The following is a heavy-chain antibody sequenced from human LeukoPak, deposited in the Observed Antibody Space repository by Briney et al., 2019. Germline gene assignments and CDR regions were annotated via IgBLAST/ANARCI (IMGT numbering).Heavy chain of an antibody. CDR2: INPSGGST. J-gene: IGHJ5*02. CDR1: GYTFTSYY. V-gene: IGHV1-46*01. D-gene: IGHD4-23*01. CDR3: ARDNSVEDTAWWFDP. Sequence: GASVKVSCKASGYTFTSYYMHWVRQAPGQGLEWMGIINPSGGSTSYAQKFQGRVTMTRDMSTSTDYMELGSPRSEDTAVYYCARDNSVEDTAWWFDPWGQGTLVTVSS.